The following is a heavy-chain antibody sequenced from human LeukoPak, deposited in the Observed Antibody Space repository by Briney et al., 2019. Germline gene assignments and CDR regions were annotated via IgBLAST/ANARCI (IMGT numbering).Heavy chain of an antibody. CDR1: GGSISSYY. V-gene: IGHV4-59*08. CDR2: IYYSGST. CDR3: ARVKGYSYGPKNYYYYGMDV. D-gene: IGHD5-18*01. J-gene: IGHJ6*02. Sequence: SETLSLTCTVSGGSISSYYWSWIRQPPGKGLEWIGSIYYSGSTNYNPSLKSRVTISVDTSKNQFSLKLSSVTAADTAVYYCARVKGYSYGPKNYYYYGMDVWGQGTTVTVSS.